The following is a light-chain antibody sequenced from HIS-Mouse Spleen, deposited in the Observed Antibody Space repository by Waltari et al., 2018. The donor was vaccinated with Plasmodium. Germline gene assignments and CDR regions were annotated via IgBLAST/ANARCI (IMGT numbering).Light chain of an antibody. CDR3: YSTDSSGNHRV. V-gene: IGLV3-10*01. CDR1: ALPKKY. Sequence: SYELTQPPSVSVCHGQTARITCPGDALPKKYASWYQQNSGQAPVLVLYEDSKRPSGIPERFSGSSSGTMATLTISGAQVEDEADYYCYSTDSSGNHRVFGGGTKLTVL. CDR2: EDS. J-gene: IGLJ2*01.